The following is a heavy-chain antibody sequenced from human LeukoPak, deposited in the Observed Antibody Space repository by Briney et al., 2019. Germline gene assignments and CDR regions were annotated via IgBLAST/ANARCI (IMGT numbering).Heavy chain of an antibody. CDR3: ATHNSGYYYVNPLWQH. Sequence: ASVKVSCKVSGYILSELSMHWVRQAPGKGLEWMGGFDPEDDDTIYAKKFQGRITMTEDTSTDTAYMELSSLRAEDTAVYYCATHNSGYYYVNPLWQHWGQGTLVTVSS. CDR1: GYILSELS. V-gene: IGHV1-24*01. J-gene: IGHJ1*01. CDR2: FDPEDDDT. D-gene: IGHD3-22*01.